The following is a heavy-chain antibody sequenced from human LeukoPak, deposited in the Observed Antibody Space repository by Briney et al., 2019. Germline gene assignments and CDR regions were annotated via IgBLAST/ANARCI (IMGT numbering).Heavy chain of an antibody. CDR3: ARESGSFERWFDP. CDR2: INPSGGST. V-gene: IGHV1-46*01. J-gene: IGHJ5*02. CDR1: GYTLTSYY. D-gene: IGHD1-26*01. Sequence: GASVKVSCKASGYTLTSYYMHWVRQAPGQGLEWMGIINPSGGSTSYAQKFQGRVTMTRDTSTSTVYVELSSLRSEDTAVYYCARESGSFERWFDPWGQGTLVTVSS.